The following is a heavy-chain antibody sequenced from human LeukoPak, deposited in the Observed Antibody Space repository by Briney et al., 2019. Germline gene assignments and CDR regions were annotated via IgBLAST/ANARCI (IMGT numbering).Heavy chain of an antibody. CDR3: EKDKSQVGVDSASTLVDH. V-gene: IGHV3-30*02. Sequence: GGSLRLSCAASGFTFSNFGMHWVRQAPGKGLEWVAFIRFDGRDEYYVDSLKGRFTISRDNSKNTVYLQMNGLTSEDTALYYCEKDKSQVGVDSASTLVDHWGQGTLVIVSS. J-gene: IGHJ4*02. CDR1: GFTFSNFG. D-gene: IGHD2-8*02. CDR2: IRFDGRDE.